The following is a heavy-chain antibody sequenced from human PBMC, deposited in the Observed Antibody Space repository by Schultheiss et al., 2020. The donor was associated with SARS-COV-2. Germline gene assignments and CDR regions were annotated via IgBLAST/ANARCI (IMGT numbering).Heavy chain of an antibody. V-gene: IGHV4-34*01. J-gene: IGHJ4*02. Sequence: SETLSLTCAVYGGSSSGYYWSWIRQPPGKGLEWIGEINHSGSTNYNPSLKSRVTISVDTSKNQFSLKLSSVTAADTAVYYCARDEQPYYSSSLDYWGQGTLVTVSS. D-gene: IGHD6-6*01. CDR1: GGSSSGYY. CDR3: ARDEQPYYSSSLDY. CDR2: INHSGST.